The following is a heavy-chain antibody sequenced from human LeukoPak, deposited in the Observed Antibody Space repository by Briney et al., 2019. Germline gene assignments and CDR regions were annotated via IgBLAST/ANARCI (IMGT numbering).Heavy chain of an antibody. CDR2: IIPIFGTA. J-gene: IGHJ6*03. V-gene: IGHV1-69*05. CDR3: ASVRTIFGVVIPSRYYYYMDV. Sequence: PVKVSCKASGGTFSSYAISWVRQAPGQGLEWMGGIIPIFGTANYAQKFQGRVTITTDESTSTAYMELSSLRSEDTAVYYCASVRTIFGVVIPSRYYYYMDVWGKGTTVTVSS. D-gene: IGHD3-3*01. CDR1: GGTFSSYA.